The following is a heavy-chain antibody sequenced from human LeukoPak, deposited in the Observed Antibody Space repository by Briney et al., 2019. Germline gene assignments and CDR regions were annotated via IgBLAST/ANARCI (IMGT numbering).Heavy chain of an antibody. D-gene: IGHD3-9*01. Sequence: PSETLSLTCAVYGGSFSGYYWSWIRQPPGKGLEWIGEINHSGSTNYNPSLKSRVTISVDTSKNQFSLKLSSVTAADTAVYYCARTPNLRYSQLYHGMDVWGKGTTVTVSS. CDR1: GGSFSGYY. V-gene: IGHV4-34*01. J-gene: IGHJ6*04. CDR3: ARTPNLRYSQLYHGMDV. CDR2: INHSGST.